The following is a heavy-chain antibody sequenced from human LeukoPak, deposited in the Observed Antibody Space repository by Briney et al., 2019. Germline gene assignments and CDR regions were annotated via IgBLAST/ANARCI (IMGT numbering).Heavy chain of an antibody. V-gene: IGHV1-18*01. CDR3: ARDSLADSSGWYYFDY. Sequence: ASVKISCKASGYTFTSYGISWVRQAPGQGLEWMGWISPYNGNTNYAQKLQGRVTMTTDTSTSTAYMELRSLRSDDTAVYYCARDSLADSSGWYYFDYWGQGTLVTVSS. CDR1: GYTFTSYG. CDR2: ISPYNGNT. J-gene: IGHJ4*02. D-gene: IGHD6-19*01.